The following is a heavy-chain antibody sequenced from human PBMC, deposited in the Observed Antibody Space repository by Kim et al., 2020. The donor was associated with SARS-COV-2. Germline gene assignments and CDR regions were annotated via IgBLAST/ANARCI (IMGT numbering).Heavy chain of an antibody. CDR1: GFTFSSYG. J-gene: IGHJ6*02. CDR3: AKELWFGELLDYYYGMDV. V-gene: IGHV3-30*18. D-gene: IGHD3-10*01. Sequence: GGSLRLSCAASGFTFSSYGMHWVRQAPGKGLEWVAVISYDGSNKYYADSVKGRFTISRDNSKNTLYLQMNSLRAEDTAVYYRAKELWFGELLDYYYGMDVWGQGTTVTVSS. CDR2: ISYDGSNK.